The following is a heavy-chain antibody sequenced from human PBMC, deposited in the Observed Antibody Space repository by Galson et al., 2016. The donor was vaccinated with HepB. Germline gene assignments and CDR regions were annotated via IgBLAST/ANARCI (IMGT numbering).Heavy chain of an antibody. V-gene: IGHV1-69*13. Sequence: SVKVSCKASGGTFSTYAISWVRQAPGQGLEWMGGIIPISETADYAQKFQGRVTITADESTSSSYMELSSLRSEDTAVYYCARRGAIGSDFDYWGQGTLVTVSS. CDR1: GGTFSTYA. J-gene: IGHJ4*02. CDR3: ARRGAIGSDFDY. D-gene: IGHD5/OR15-5a*01. CDR2: IIPISETA.